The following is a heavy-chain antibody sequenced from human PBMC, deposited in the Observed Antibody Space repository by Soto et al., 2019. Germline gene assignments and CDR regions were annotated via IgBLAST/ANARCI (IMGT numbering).Heavy chain of an antibody. J-gene: IGHJ6*02. CDR1: GGTFSSYA. D-gene: IGHD6-13*01. CDR2: IIPIFGTA. V-gene: IGHV1-69*13. CDR3: ARGHSSSRPPFGYYYYYGMDV. Sequence: SVKVSCKACGGTFSSYAISCVRQAPGQGLEWMGGIIPIFGTANYAQKFQGRVTITADESTSTAYMELSSPRSEDTAVYYCARGHSSSRPPFGYYYYYGMDVWGQGTTVTVSS.